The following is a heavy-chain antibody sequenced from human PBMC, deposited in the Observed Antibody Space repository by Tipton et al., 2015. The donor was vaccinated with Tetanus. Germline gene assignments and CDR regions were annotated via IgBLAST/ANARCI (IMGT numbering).Heavy chain of an antibody. V-gene: IGHV4-34*01. CDR1: GGSFSGYF. CDR3: SRNSTSWSGFDS. Sequence: TLSLTCAVYGGSFSGYFWSWIRQPPGKGLEWIGEINHSGSTNYNPSLKSRVTMSVDTSKNQFSLKLSSVTAADTAVYYCSRNSTSWSGFDSWGQGTLVTVSS. J-gene: IGHJ4*02. D-gene: IGHD1-14*01. CDR2: INHSGST.